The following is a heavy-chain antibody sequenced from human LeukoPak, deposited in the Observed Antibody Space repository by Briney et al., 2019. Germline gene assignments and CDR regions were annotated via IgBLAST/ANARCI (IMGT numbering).Heavy chain of an antibody. V-gene: IGHV3-23*01. Sequence: GGSLRLSCAASGFTFSSYSMNWVRQAPGKGLEWVSAFGAGTGAITIYADSVKGRFTISRDDSKNTLYLQMNSLRAEDTAVYYCAKNYESGRGVPYGMDVWGQGTTVTGSS. CDR3: AKNYESGRGVPYGMDV. J-gene: IGHJ6*02. CDR1: GFTFSSYS. CDR2: FGAGTGAIT. D-gene: IGHD3-10*01.